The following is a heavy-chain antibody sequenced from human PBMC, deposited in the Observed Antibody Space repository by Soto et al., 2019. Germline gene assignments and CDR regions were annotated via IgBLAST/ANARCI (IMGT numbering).Heavy chain of an antibody. CDR1: GYTFTSYD. D-gene: IGHD3-9*01. CDR2: MNPNSGNT. Sequence: GASGKVSCKASGYTFTSYDINWVRQATGQGLEWMGWMNPNSGNTGYAQKFQGRVTMTRNTSISTAYMELSSLRSEDTAVYYCARGYILTGYYMGAGYYYMDVWGKGTTVTVSS. J-gene: IGHJ6*03. V-gene: IGHV1-8*01. CDR3: ARGYILTGYYMGAGYYYMDV.